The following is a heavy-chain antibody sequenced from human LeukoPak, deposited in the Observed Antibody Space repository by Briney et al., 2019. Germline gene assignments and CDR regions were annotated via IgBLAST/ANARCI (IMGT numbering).Heavy chain of an antibody. J-gene: IGHJ4*02. CDR3: ARYTFGGENFDY. Sequence: ASVKVSCKTSGYRFTGYYMHWVRQAPGQGLEWMGWINPNSGGTNYAQKFQGRVTVTRDTSISTAYMELSRLRSDDTAVYYCARYTFGGENFDYWGQGTLVTVSS. D-gene: IGHD3-16*01. CDR2: INPNSGGT. V-gene: IGHV1-2*02. CDR1: GYRFTGYY.